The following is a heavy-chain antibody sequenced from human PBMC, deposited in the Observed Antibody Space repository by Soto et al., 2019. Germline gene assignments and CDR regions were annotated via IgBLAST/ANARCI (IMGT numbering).Heavy chain of an antibody. CDR1: GGSISSYY. CDR3: ARTTVTTFTPSYYYYMDV. D-gene: IGHD4-17*01. CDR2: IYYSGST. Sequence: QVQLQESGPGLVKPSETLSLTCTVSGGSISSYYWSWIRQPPGKGLEWIGYIYYSGSTNYNPSLKSRVTISVDTSKNQFSLKLSSVTAADTAVYYCARTTVTTFTPSYYYYMDVWGKGTTVTVSS. V-gene: IGHV4-59*01. J-gene: IGHJ6*03.